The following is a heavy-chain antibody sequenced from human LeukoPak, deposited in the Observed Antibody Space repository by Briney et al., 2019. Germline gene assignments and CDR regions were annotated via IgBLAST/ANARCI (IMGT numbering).Heavy chain of an antibody. D-gene: IGHD2-21*02. CDR3: AGLHLTAWLAAVYFAY. Sequence: GESLKISCKGSGYSSTNYWIGWVGQMPGKVLEWMGIIYPGDSDTRYSPSFQGQVTLSADKSISTASLQWSSLTASDTAMYYSAGLHLTAWLAAVYFAYCGQGTLVTVSS. V-gene: IGHV5-51*01. J-gene: IGHJ4*02. CDR2: IYPGDSDT. CDR1: GYSSTNYW.